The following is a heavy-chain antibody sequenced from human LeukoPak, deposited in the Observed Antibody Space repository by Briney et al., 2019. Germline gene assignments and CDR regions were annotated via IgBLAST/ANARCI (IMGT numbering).Heavy chain of an antibody. Sequence: PGGSLRLSCAASGFTFSTYGMHWVRQAPGKGLEWVAVIWYDGSNKYYADSAKGRFTISRDNSKNTLYLQMNSLRAEDTALYYCAREATNCSGTSCYFDNWGQGTLVTVSS. CDR3: AREATNCSGTSCYFDN. D-gene: IGHD2-2*01. CDR1: GFTFSTYG. CDR2: IWYDGSNK. V-gene: IGHV3-33*01. J-gene: IGHJ4*02.